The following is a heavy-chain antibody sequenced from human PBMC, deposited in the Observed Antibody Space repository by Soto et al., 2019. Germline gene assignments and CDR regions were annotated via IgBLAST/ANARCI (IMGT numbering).Heavy chain of an antibody. V-gene: IGHV1-8*01. CDR1: GYTFTSYH. Sequence: ASVKVSCKASGYTFTSYHINWVRQAAGQGLEWMGWMNPNSGNTGYSQKFQGRVTITRDTSASTAYMELSSLRSEDTAVYYCASSRITMVPYGMDVWGQGTTVTVSS. CDR3: ASSRITMVPYGMDV. J-gene: IGHJ6*02. D-gene: IGHD3-10*01. CDR2: MNPNSGNT.